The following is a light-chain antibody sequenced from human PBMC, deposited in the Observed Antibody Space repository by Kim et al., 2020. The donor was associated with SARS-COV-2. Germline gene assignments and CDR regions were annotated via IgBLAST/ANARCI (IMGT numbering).Light chain of an antibody. J-gene: IGLJ2*01. CDR1: SGSIANNY. CDR3: QSYNNGNQV. CDR2: DNK. Sequence: GKTVTISCTRSSGSIANNYVQLYQQRPGSAPTIVIYDNKQRPSGVPDRFSGSIDSSSNSASLSISGLRTEDEADYYCQSYNNGNQVFGGGTQLTVL. V-gene: IGLV6-57*03.